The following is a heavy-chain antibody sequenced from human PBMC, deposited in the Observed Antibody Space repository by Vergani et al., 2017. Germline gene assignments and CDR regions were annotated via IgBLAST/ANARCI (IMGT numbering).Heavy chain of an antibody. Sequence: EVQLLESGGGLVQPGGSLRLSCAASGFTFSSYAMSWVRQAPGKGLEWVSAISGSGGSTYYADSVKGRFTISRDNSKNTLYLQMNSLRAEDTAVYYCAKGYLMIVVVTDDAFDIWGQGTMVTVSS. CDR1: GFTFSSYA. J-gene: IGHJ3*02. V-gene: IGHV3-23*01. CDR3: AKGYLMIVVVTDDAFDI. D-gene: IGHD3-22*01. CDR2: ISGSGGST.